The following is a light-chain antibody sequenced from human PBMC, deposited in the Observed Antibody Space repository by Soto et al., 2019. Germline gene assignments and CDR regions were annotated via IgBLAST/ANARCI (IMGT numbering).Light chain of an antibody. CDR1: SSNIGAGYD. V-gene: IGLV1-40*01. Sequence: QSVLTQPPSVSGAPGQRVTISCTGSSSNIGAGYDVHWYQQLPGTAPKLLIYLNNNRPSGVPDRFSGSKSGTSASLAITGLQADDEADYFCQSFDSSLTGYVFGTGTKLTVL. CDR2: LNN. CDR3: QSFDSSLTGYV. J-gene: IGLJ1*01.